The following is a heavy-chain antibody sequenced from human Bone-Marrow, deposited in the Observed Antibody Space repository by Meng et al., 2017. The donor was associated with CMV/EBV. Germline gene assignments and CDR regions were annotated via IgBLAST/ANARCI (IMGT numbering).Heavy chain of an antibody. Sequence: GGSLRLSCAASGFTFSSYSMNWVRQAPGKGLEWVSFISSSSSYIYNADSVKGRFTISRDNAKNSLYLQMNSLRAEDTAVYYCARAYDFWSGYYYGMDVWGQGTTVTVSS. J-gene: IGHJ6*02. CDR3: ARAYDFWSGYYYGMDV. CDR2: ISSSSSYI. V-gene: IGHV3-21*01. CDR1: GFTFSSYS. D-gene: IGHD3-3*01.